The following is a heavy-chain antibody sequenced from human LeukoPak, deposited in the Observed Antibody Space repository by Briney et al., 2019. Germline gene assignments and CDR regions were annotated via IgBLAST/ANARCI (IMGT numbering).Heavy chain of an antibody. J-gene: IGHJ4*02. Sequence: GGSLRLSCAASGFTFSSYAMPWVRQAPGKGLEWVAVISYDGSNKYYADSVKGRFTISRDNSKNTLYLQMNSLRAEDTAVYYCANPTASADDYWGQGTLVTVSS. V-gene: IGHV3-30-3*01. CDR3: ANPTASADDY. CDR1: GFTFSSYA. CDR2: ISYDGSNK.